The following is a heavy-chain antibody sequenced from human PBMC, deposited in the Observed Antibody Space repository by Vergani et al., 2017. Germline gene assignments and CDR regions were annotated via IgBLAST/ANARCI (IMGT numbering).Heavy chain of an antibody. V-gene: IGHV4-38-2*02. D-gene: IGHD4-17*01. J-gene: IGHJ4*02. CDR1: GYSISTGYY. Sequence: QVQLQESGPGLVKPSETLSLSCAVSGYSISTGYYWGWIRQPPGKGLEWIGSIYQSGSTYYNPSLKSRVTISVDTSKNQFSRKLSSVTAADTAVYYCARESSYGDYGYWGQGTLVTVSS. CDR2: IYQSGST. CDR3: ARESSYGDYGY.